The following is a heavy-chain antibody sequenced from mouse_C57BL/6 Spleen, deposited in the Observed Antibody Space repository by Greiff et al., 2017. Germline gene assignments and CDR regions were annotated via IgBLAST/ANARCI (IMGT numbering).Heavy chain of an antibody. CDR1: GYTFTGYW. CDR3: ARSDYFDY. CDR2: IDPSDSYT. V-gene: IGHV1-69*01. J-gene: IGHJ2*01. Sequence: QVQLQQPGAELVLPGASVKLSCKASGYTFTGYWMHWVKQRPGQGLEWIGEIDPSDSYTNYNQKFKGKSTLTVDKSSSTAYMQLSSLTSEDSAVYYCARSDYFDYWGQGTTLTVSS.